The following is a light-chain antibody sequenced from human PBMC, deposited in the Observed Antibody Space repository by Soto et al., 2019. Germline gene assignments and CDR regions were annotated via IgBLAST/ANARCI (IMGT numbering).Light chain of an antibody. CDR3: SSYTGSYSFVV. Sequence: QSALTQPASVSGSPGQSITISCTGTSSDVGGYNYVSWYQQHPGKAPKLMIYDVSNRPSGVSDRFSGSKSGNTASLTISGLQAEDEADYYCSSYTGSYSFVVFGGGTKLTVL. CDR1: SSDVGGYNY. CDR2: DVS. J-gene: IGLJ2*01. V-gene: IGLV2-14*01.